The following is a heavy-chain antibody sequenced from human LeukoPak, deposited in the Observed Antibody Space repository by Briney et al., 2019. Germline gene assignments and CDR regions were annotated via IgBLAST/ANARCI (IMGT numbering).Heavy chain of an antibody. Sequence: PGGSLRLSCAASGFTFSSYAMTWVRQAPGKGLEWVSAISGSGGTTYYADSVKGRFTISRDNSKNTLYLQMNSLRAEDTAVYYCANGLAQGMAAQGMAVANRLFEYWGQGTLVTVSS. D-gene: IGHD6-19*01. CDR3: ANGLAQGMAAQGMAVANRLFEY. CDR2: ISGSGGTT. V-gene: IGHV3-23*01. J-gene: IGHJ4*02. CDR1: GFTFSSYA.